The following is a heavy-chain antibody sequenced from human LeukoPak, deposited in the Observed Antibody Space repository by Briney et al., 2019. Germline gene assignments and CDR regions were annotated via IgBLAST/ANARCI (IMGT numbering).Heavy chain of an antibody. CDR2: MNPNSGNK. D-gene: IGHD1-7*01. CDR1: GYTFTSYD. CDR3: ARLSLYNWHYAWGPVYFDY. V-gene: IGHV1-8*01. J-gene: IGHJ4*02. Sequence: GASVKVSCKASGYTFTSYDINWVRQATGEGLEWMGWMNPNSGNKGYAQKLQGRVTMTTDTSTSTDYMELRSLRSDDMAVYYCARLSLYNWHYAWGPVYFDYWGQGTLVTVSS.